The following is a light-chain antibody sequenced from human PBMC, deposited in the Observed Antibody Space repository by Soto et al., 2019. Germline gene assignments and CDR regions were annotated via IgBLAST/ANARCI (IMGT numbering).Light chain of an antibody. V-gene: IGKV1-5*01. Sequence: DSQMTQSPFTLSASVRDMGTITCRASQSISSWLAWHQQKPGKAPKLLIYVAFTLESGVPSRVSGSGFGTEFTLTIRSLQPEDFATYYCQQSFRSPITFGQGTRLEIK. CDR2: VAF. J-gene: IGKJ5*01. CDR1: QSISSW. CDR3: QQSFRSPIT.